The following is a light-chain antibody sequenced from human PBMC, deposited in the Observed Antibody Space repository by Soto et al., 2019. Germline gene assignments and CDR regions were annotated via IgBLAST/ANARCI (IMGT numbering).Light chain of an antibody. CDR2: DVS. J-gene: IGLJ2*01. CDR1: SSDVGGYDY. Sequence: QSALTQPASVSGSPGQSITISCTGTSSDVGGYDYVSWYQQHPGKAPKLLIFDVSKRPSGVSYRFSGSKSGNTASLTLSGLQAEGEADFYFNSFSNNKTLVFGGGTKVTVL. V-gene: IGLV2-14*01. CDR3: NSFSNNKTLV.